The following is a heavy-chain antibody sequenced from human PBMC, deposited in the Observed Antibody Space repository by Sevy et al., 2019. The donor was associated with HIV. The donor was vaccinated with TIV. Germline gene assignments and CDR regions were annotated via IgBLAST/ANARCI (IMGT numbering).Heavy chain of an antibody. CDR3: ARDDGYTVNWYPGY. CDR2: ISYDGDTK. J-gene: IGHJ4*02. Sequence: GGSLRLSCAASGFTFSTYAMHWVRQAPGEGLEWVAVISYDGDTKYYADSVKGRFTISRDNPKNTLYVQMNSLRPEDTAVYYCARDDGYTVNWYPGYWGQGILVTVSS. CDR1: GFTFSTYA. D-gene: IGHD3-16*01. V-gene: IGHV3-30*04.